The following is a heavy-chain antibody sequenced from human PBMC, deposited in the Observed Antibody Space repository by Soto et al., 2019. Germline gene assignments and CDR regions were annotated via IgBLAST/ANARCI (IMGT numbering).Heavy chain of an antibody. Sequence: QVQLQESGPGLVKPSQTLSLTCTVSGGSISSGGYYWSWIRQHQGKGLEWIGYIYYSGSTYYNPSLKSRVNISVGTSKNHFSLKLSSVSAADTAVYYCARASSTRGYSYGYWFDPWGQGTLVTVSS. V-gene: IGHV4-31*03. CDR3: ARASSTRGYSYGYWFDP. CDR1: GGSISSGGYY. J-gene: IGHJ5*02. CDR2: IYYSGST. D-gene: IGHD5-18*01.